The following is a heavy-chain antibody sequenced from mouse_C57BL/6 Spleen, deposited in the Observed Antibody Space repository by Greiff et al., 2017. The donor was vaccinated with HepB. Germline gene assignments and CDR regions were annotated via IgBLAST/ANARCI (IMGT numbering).Heavy chain of an antibody. V-gene: IGHV5-16*01. J-gene: IGHJ4*01. CDR2: INHDGSST. Sequence: EVRLVESEGGLVQPGSSMKLSCTASGFTFSDYYMAWVRQVPEKGLEWVANINHDGSSTYYLDSLKSRFIISRDNAKNILYLQMSSLKSEDTATYYCARGGDYYGSRYYAMDYWGQGTSVTVSS. D-gene: IGHD1-1*01. CDR3: ARGGDYYGSRYYAMDY. CDR1: GFTFSDYY.